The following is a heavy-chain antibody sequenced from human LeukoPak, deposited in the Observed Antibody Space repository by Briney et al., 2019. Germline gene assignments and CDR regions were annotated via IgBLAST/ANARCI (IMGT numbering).Heavy chain of an antibody. CDR3: AKRRGLELLYYYYMDV. CDR1: GFTFSSYA. Sequence: GGSLRLSCAASGFTFSSYAMGWVRQAPGKGLEWVSAIGGSGGSTYYADSVKGRFTISRDNSKNTLYLQMNSLRAEDTAVYYCAKRRGLELLYYYYMDVWGKGTTVTVSS. D-gene: IGHD1-7*01. J-gene: IGHJ6*03. CDR2: IGGSGGST. V-gene: IGHV3-23*01.